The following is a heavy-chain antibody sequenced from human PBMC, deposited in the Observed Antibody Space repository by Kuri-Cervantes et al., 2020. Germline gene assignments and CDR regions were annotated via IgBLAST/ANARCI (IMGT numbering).Heavy chain of an antibody. J-gene: IGHJ4*02. CDR2: INHSGST. CDR1: GGSFSGYY. D-gene: IGHD6-13*01. CDR3: ARDISSRAAAGSEGLGY. V-gene: IGHV4-34*01. Sequence: SETLSLTCAVYGGSFSGYYWSWIRQPPGKGLEWIGEINHSGSTNYNPSLKSRVTISVDTSKNQFSLKLSSVTAADTAVYYCARDISSRAAAGSEGLGYWGQGTLVTVSS.